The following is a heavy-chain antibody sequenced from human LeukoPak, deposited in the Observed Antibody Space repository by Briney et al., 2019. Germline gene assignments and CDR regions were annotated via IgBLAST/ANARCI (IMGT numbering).Heavy chain of an antibody. CDR2: ISSSGSTI. V-gene: IGHV3-11*01. J-gene: IGHJ6*02. Sequence: PGGSLRLSCAASGFTFSDYYMSWIRQAPGKGLEWVSYISSSGSTIYYADSVKGRFTISRDNAKNSLYLQMSSLRAEDTAVYYCARGAAMVADEYYYYYGMDVWGQGTTVTVSS. CDR3: ARGAAMVADEYYYYYGMDV. D-gene: IGHD5-18*01. CDR1: GFTFSDYY.